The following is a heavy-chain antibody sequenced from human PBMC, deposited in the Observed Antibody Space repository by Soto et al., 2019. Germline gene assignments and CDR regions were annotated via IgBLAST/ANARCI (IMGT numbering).Heavy chain of an antibody. Sequence: SETLSLTCTVSSGSISVTDVFWGWVRQPPGKGLEWIGNVDYSGTAYFSPSLATRVTFHVDTSMNQFSLTLYSVTAADTAVYYCARITGRHLDYWGQGSLVTVSS. CDR2: VDYSGTA. J-gene: IGHJ4*02. D-gene: IGHD1-20*01. V-gene: IGHV4-39*01. CDR1: SGSISVTDVF. CDR3: ARITGRHLDY.